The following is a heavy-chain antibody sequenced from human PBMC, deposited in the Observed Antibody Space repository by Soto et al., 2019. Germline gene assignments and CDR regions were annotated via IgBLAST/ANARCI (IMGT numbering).Heavy chain of an antibody. Sequence: GGSLRLSCAASGFTFSSYAMHWVRQAPGKGLEWVAVISYDGSNKYYADSVKGRFTISRDNSKNTLYLQMNSLRAEDTAGDYCAREGSDYGSGSYSWYFDYWGQGTLVTVSS. D-gene: IGHD3-10*01. J-gene: IGHJ4*02. CDR1: GFTFSSYA. CDR3: AREGSDYGSGSYSWYFDY. CDR2: ISYDGSNK. V-gene: IGHV3-30-3*01.